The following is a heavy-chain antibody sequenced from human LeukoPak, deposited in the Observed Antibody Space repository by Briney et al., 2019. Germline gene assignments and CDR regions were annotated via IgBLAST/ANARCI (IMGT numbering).Heavy chain of an antibody. CDR1: GGSISSYY. D-gene: IGHD7-27*01. V-gene: IGHV4-59*01. CDR2: IYYSGST. Sequence: SETLSLTCTVTGGSISSYYWSWIRQPPGKGLERIGYIYYSGSTNYNPSLKSRVTISVDTSKNQFSLKLSSVTAADTAVYYCARDGDPGNWFDPWGQGTLVTVSS. CDR3: ARDGDPGNWFDP. J-gene: IGHJ5*02.